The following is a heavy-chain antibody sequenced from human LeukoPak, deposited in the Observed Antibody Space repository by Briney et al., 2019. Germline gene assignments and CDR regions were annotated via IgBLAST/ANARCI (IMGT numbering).Heavy chain of an antibody. CDR2: FDPEDGET. J-gene: IGHJ3*02. CDR1: GYTLTELS. V-gene: IGHV1-24*01. Sequence: ASVKVSCKVSGYTLTELSMHWVRQAPGKGLEWMGGFDPEDGETIYAQKFQGRVTMTEDTSTDTAYMELSSLRSEDTAVYYCVTDQLGMAVAGTIDAFDIWGQGTMVTVSS. D-gene: IGHD6-19*01. CDR3: VTDQLGMAVAGTIDAFDI.